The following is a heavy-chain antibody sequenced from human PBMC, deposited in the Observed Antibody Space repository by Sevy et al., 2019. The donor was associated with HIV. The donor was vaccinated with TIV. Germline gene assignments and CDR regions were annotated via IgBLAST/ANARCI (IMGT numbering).Heavy chain of an antibody. CDR3: AKVDSSGYYSVSGFDY. Sequence: GGSLRLSCAASGFTFSSYAMSWVRQAPGKGLEWVSAISGCGGSTYYADSVKGRFTISRDNSKNTLYLQMNSLRAEDTAVYYCAKVDSSGYYSVSGFDYWGQGTLVTVSS. CDR2: ISGCGGST. V-gene: IGHV3-23*01. D-gene: IGHD3-22*01. CDR1: GFTFSSYA. J-gene: IGHJ4*02.